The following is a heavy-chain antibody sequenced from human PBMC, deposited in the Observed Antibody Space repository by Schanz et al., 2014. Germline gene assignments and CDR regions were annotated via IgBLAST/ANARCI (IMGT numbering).Heavy chain of an antibody. V-gene: IGHV3-15*01. Sequence: VQLVESGGGLVKPGGSLRLSCVASGFTFSNAWMNWVRQAPGKGLEWVARIKSESDGGTTDYAAPVQGRFTISRDDSKSTLYLQMNSLKTEDTAVYYCTTPDYYGSGSYSDAFDIWGQGTKVTVSS. CDR1: GFTFSNAW. CDR2: IKSESDGGTT. D-gene: IGHD3-10*01. J-gene: IGHJ3*02. CDR3: TTPDYYGSGSYSDAFDI.